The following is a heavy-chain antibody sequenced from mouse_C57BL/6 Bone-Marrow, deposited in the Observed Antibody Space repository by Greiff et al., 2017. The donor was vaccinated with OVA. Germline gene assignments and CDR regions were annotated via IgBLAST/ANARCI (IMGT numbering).Heavy chain of an antibody. D-gene: IGHD1-1*01. V-gene: IGHV10-1*01. J-gene: IGHJ2*01. Sequence: EVKLVESGGGLVQPKGSLKLSCAASGFSFNTYAMNWVRQAPGKGLEWVARIRSKSNNYATYYADSVKDRFTISRDDSESMLYLQMNNLKTEDTAMYYCVREDYYGSSYGYFDYWGQGTTLTVSS. CDR3: VREDYYGSSYGYFDY. CDR1: GFSFNTYA. CDR2: IRSKSNNYAT.